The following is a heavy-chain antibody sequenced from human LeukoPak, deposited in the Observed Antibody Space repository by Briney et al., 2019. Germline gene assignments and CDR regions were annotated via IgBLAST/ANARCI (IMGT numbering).Heavy chain of an antibody. D-gene: IGHD3-22*01. J-gene: IGHJ1*01. V-gene: IGHV1-2*02. CDR2: INPNSGGT. Sequence: ASVKVSCKASGYTFTSYGISWVRQAPGQGLEWMGWINPNSGGTNYAQKFQGRVTMTRDTSISTAYMELSRLRSDDTAVYYCARAYYYDSSGYPTNAEYFQHWGQGTLVTVSS. CDR3: ARAYYYDSSGYPTNAEYFQH. CDR1: GYTFTSYG.